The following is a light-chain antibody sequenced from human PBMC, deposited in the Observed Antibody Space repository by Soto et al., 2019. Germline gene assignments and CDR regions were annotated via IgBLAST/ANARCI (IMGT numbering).Light chain of an antibody. CDR3: NSYTTSSTLVV. Sequence: QSVLTQPASVSGSPGQSITISCTGTSSDVGGYNYVSWYQHHPGKAPKLMLYEVSNRPSGVSNRFSGSKSGNTASLTISGLQAEDEADYYCNSYTTSSTLVVFGSGTKVTVL. CDR2: EVS. CDR1: SSDVGGYNY. V-gene: IGLV2-14*01. J-gene: IGLJ1*01.